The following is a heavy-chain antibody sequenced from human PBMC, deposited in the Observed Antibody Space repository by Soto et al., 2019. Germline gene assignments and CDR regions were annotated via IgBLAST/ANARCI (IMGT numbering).Heavy chain of an antibody. J-gene: IGHJ3*02. D-gene: IGHD2-15*01. V-gene: IGHV1-24*01. CDR3: ATPGYCSGGSCPSDAFDI. Sequence: AASVKVSCKVSGYALTELSMHWVRQAPGKGLEWMGGFDPEDGETIYAQKFQGRVTMTEDTSTDTAYMELSSLRSEDTAVYYCATPGYCSGGSCPSDAFDIWGQGTMVTVSS. CDR1: GYALTELS. CDR2: FDPEDGET.